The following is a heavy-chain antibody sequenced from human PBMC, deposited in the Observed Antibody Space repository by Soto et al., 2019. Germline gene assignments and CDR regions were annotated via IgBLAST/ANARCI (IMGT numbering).Heavy chain of an antibody. Sequence: SETLSLTCTVSGGSISSGGYYWSWIRQHPGKGLEWIGYIYYSGSTYYNPSLKSRVTISVDTSKNQFSLKLSSVTAADTAVYYCARVGSSWYLGFDYWGRGTLVTVSS. V-gene: IGHV4-31*03. J-gene: IGHJ4*02. CDR1: GGSISSGGYY. CDR2: IYYSGST. CDR3: ARVGSSWYLGFDY. D-gene: IGHD6-13*01.